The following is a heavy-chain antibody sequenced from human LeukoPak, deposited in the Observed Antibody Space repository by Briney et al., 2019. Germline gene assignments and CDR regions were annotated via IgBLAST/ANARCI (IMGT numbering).Heavy chain of an antibody. V-gene: IGHV3-21*04. CDR1: GFTSSSYS. J-gene: IGHJ4*02. CDR3: ANLWVGC. Sequence: AWSLSLSSAASGFTSSSYSMNWVRQAPQKGLEWGSSISNSSSYIYYADSVKGRFTISRDNSQSTFFLQMTSLRAEDTAVYYCANLWVGCWGQGTLVTVSS. CDR2: ISNSSSYI. D-gene: IGHD1-26*01.